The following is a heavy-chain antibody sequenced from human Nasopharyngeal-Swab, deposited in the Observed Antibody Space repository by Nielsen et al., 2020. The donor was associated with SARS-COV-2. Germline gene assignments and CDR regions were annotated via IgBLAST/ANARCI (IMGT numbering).Heavy chain of an antibody. CDR3: ATDSYYYDSSGYYSGNY. V-gene: IGHV3-23*01. CDR2: ISGSGGST. D-gene: IGHD3-22*01. Sequence: VRQAPGKGLEWVSAISGSGGSTYYADSVKGRFTISRDNSKNTLYLQMNSLRAEDTAVYYCATDSYYYDSSGYYSGNYWGQGTRVTVSS. J-gene: IGHJ4*02.